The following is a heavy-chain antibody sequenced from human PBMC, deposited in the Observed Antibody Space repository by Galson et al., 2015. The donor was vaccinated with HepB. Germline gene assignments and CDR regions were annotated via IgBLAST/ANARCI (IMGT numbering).Heavy chain of an antibody. CDR2: ISGSGGST. D-gene: IGHD2-8*01. V-gene: IGHV3-23*01. CDR1: GFTFSSYA. J-gene: IGHJ4*02. CDR3: AKAPIVLMVYAILQYYFDY. Sequence: SLRLSCAASGFTFSSYAMSWVRQAPGKGLEWVSAISGSGGSTYYADSVKGRFTISRDNSKNTLYLQMNSLRAEDTAVYYCAKAPIVLMVYAILQYYFDYWGQGTLVTVSS.